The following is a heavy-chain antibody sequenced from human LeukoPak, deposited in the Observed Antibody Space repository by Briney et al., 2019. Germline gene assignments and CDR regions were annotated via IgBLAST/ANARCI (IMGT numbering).Heavy chain of an antibody. V-gene: IGHV3-30*04. CDR3: ARGDILPY. CDR2: ISYDGSNK. J-gene: IGHJ4*02. D-gene: IGHD3-3*02. CDR1: GFTFSSYA. Sequence: GGSLRLSCAASGFTFSSYAMHWFRQAPGKGLEWVAVISYDGSNKYYADSVKGRFTISRDNSKNTLYLQMNSLRAEDTAVYYCARGDILPYWGQGTLVTVSS.